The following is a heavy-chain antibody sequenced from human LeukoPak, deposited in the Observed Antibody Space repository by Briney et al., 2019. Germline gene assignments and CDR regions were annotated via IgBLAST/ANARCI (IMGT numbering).Heavy chain of an antibody. CDR2: IYYSGSS. CDR3: AGADRHDYGEDY. J-gene: IGHJ4*02. D-gene: IGHD4-17*01. V-gene: IGHV4-59*04. CDR1: GGSISSYY. Sequence: SETLSLTCTVSGGSISSYYWSWIRQPPGKGLEWMGFIYYSGSSYYNPSLESRVTMSVDTSKNQFSLKLTSVTAADTAFYYCAGADRHDYGEDYWGQGTLVTVSS.